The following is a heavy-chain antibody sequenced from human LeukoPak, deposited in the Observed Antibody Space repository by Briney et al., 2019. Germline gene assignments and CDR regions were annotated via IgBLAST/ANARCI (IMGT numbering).Heavy chain of an antibody. V-gene: IGHV1-2*06. D-gene: IGHD3-22*01. CDR1: GYTFTGYY. Sequence: ASVKVSCKASGYTFTGYYMHWVRQAPGQGLEWMGRINPNSGGTNYAQKFQGRVTMTRDTSISTAYMELSRLRSDDTAVYYCARGFHRPRITMIVVPRKGGFDYWGQGTLVTVSS. J-gene: IGHJ4*02. CDR3: ARGFHRPRITMIVVPRKGGFDY. CDR2: INPNSGGT.